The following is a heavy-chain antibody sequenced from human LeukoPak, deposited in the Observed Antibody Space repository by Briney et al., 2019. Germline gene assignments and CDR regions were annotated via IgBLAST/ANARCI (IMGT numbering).Heavy chain of an antibody. CDR3: ARGAVVVVPAAMPEP. V-gene: IGHV1-2*02. CDR2: INPNSGGT. Sequence: GSVKVSCKASGYTFTGYYMRWVRQAPGQGLEWMGWINPNSGGTNYAQKFQGRVTMTRDTSISTAYMELSWLRSDDTAVYYCARGAVVVVPAAMPEPWGQGTLVTVSS. J-gene: IGHJ4*02. CDR1: GYTFTGYY. D-gene: IGHD2-2*01.